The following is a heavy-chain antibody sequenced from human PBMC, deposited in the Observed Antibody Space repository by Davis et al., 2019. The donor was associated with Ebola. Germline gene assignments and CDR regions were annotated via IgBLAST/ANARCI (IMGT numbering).Heavy chain of an antibody. CDR1: GFSLSTSGVG. CDR2: IYWDADK. Sequence: SGPTLVKPTQTLTLTCTFSGFSLSTSGVGVGWIRQPPGKALEWLAVIYWDADKRYSPSLKSRLTITKDTSKNQVVLTMTNMDPVDTATYYCAHTGGEIVLADPHFDYWGQGALVTVSS. J-gene: IGHJ4*02. V-gene: IGHV2-5*02. CDR3: AHTGGEIVLADPHFDY. D-gene: IGHD2-8*02.